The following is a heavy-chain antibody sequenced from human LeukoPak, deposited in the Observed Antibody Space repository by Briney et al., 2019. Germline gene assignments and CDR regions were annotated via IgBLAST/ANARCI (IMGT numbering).Heavy chain of an antibody. D-gene: IGHD1-26*01. CDR3: ARNRGSSPLYVY. CDR1: GSSISYYY. CDR2: IYFSGST. V-gene: IGHV4-59*01. J-gene: IGHJ4*02. Sequence: SETMSLTCAVSGSSISYYYWSLIRKPPGKGLGWIGYIYFSGSTNYNPSLRSRVTISVDASKNQFSLKLSSVTAADTAVYFCARNRGSSPLYVYWGQGTLVTVSS.